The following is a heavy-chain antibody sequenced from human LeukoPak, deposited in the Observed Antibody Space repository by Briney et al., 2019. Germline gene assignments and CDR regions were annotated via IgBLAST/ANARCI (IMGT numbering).Heavy chain of an antibody. Sequence: PSETLSLTCAVSGSSITSGYYWSWIRQPAGKGLEWIGRIYTSGSTNYNPSLKSRVTMSVDTSKNQFSLKLSSVTAADTAVYYCARSGCTNGVCYREFDYWGQGTLVTVSS. CDR3: ARSGCTNGVCYREFDY. V-gene: IGHV4-4*07. J-gene: IGHJ4*02. D-gene: IGHD2-8*01. CDR2: IYTSGST. CDR1: GSSITSGYY.